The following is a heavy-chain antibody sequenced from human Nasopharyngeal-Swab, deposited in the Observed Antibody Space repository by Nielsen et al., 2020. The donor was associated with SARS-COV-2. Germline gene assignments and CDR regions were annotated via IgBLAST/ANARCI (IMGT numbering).Heavy chain of an antibody. V-gene: IGHV3-30*03. D-gene: IGHD4-17*01. CDR3: ARDAPAHYGAFY. Sequence: GESLKISCAASGFTFSDYWMHWVRQAPGKGLEWVAFIAHDASNEYYGDSVKGRFSISRDSSKNTLYLQMDSLRGEDTAVYYCARDAPAHYGAFYWGRGTLVTVSS. J-gene: IGHJ4*02. CDR2: IAHDASNE. CDR1: GFTFSDYW.